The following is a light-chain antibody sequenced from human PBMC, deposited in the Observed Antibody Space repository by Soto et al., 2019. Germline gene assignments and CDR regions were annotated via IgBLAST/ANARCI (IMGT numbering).Light chain of an antibody. J-gene: IGKJ5*01. CDR3: QQYNSYPT. CDR1: QSISSW. Sequence: DIQMTQSPSTLSASVGDRVTITCRARQSISSWLAWYQQKPGKAPKVLIYKASSLESGVPSRFSGSGSETEFTLTISSLQPDEFATYYCQQYNSYPTFGHGTRLEIK. CDR2: KAS. V-gene: IGKV1-5*03.